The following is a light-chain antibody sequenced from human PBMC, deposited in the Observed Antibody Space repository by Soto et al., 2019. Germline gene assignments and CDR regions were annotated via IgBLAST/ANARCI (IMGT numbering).Light chain of an antibody. CDR1: SGDSSYA. CDR2: LNSDDSH. J-gene: IGLJ2*01. V-gene: IGLV4-69*01. Sequence: QLVLTQSPSASASLGPSVKLTCTLTSGDSSYAIAWHQQQPQTGPRYLLKLNSDDSHSKGDGNPDPFAAASSGAERYLTIASLQSEDVADDDCQTWCTGIVVFGGGTKLTVL. CDR3: QTWCTGIVV.